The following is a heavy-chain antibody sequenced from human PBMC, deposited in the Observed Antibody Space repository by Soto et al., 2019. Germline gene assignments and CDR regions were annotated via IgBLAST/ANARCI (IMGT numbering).Heavy chain of an antibody. J-gene: IGHJ6*02. CDR3: ARGEHSSSSRYGMDV. CDR1: GGSISSGDYY. CDR2: IYYSGST. Sequence: SETLSLTCTVSGGSISSGDYYWSWIRQPPGKGLEWIGYIYYSGSTYYNPSLKSRVTISVDTSKNQFSLKLSSVTAADTAVYYCARGEHSSSSRYGMDVWGQGITVTVSS. V-gene: IGHV4-30-4*01. D-gene: IGHD6-6*01.